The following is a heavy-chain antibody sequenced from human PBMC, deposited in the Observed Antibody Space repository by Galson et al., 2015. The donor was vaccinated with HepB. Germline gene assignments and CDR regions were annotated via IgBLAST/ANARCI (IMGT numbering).Heavy chain of an antibody. CDR2: INWNGGST. D-gene: IGHD3-10*01. J-gene: IGHJ4*02. Sequence: SLRLSCAASGFTFDDYGMSWVRQAPGKGLEWVSGINWNGGSTGYADSVKGRFTISRDNAKNSLYLQMNSLRAEDTALYYCARGAGYGSGSYFDYWGQGTLVTVSS. CDR1: GFTFDDYG. V-gene: IGHV3-20*04. CDR3: ARGAGYGSGSYFDY.